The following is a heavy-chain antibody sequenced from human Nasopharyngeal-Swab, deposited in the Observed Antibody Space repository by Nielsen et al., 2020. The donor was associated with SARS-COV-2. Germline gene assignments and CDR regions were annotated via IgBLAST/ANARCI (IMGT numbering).Heavy chain of an antibody. Sequence: PGKGLEWIGEINHSGSTNYNPSLKSRVTISVDTSKNQFSLKLSSVTAADTAVYYCAREPIAAAGSYYYYGMDVWGQGTTVTVSS. D-gene: IGHD6-13*01. CDR2: INHSGST. V-gene: IGHV4-34*01. CDR3: AREPIAAAGSYYYYGMDV. J-gene: IGHJ6*02.